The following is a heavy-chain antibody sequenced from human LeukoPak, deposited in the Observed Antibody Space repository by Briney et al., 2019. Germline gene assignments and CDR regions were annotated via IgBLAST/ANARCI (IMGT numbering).Heavy chain of an antibody. CDR3: ARDFSPNDAFDI. Sequence: GGSLRLSCAASGFTFSSYAMSWVRQAPGKGLEWVSAISGSGGSTYYADSVKGRLTISRDNSKNTLYLQMNSLRAEDTAVYYCARDFSPNDAFDIWGQGTMVTVSS. CDR1: GFTFSSYA. J-gene: IGHJ3*02. V-gene: IGHV3-23*01. CDR2: ISGSGGST. D-gene: IGHD2/OR15-2a*01.